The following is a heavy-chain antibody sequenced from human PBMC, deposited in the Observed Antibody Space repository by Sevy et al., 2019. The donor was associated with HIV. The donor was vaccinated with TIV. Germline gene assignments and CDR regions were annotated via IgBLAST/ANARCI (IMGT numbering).Heavy chain of an antibody. J-gene: IGHJ4*02. CDR2: ISDDGSKT. D-gene: IGHD2-21*02. CDR3: ARGRVTSHYFDS. V-gene: IGHV3-30*04. CDR1: GFTFIDYA. Sequence: GGSLRLSCADSGFTFIDYAMHWVRQAPGKGLEWVAVISDDGSKTYYADSVNGRFTISRDNSKNTLYLQMNSLRADDTAVYYCARGRVTSHYFDSWGQGTLVTVSS.